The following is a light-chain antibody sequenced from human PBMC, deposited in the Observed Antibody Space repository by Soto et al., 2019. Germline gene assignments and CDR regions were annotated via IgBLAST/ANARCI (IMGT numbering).Light chain of an antibody. CDR1: SSNIGAGYD. Sequence: QAVVTQPPSVSGASGQRVTISCTGSSSNIGAGYDVHWYQQLPGTAPKLLIYGNSNRPSGVPDRISGSKSGTSASLAISGLQAEDEADYYCQSFDSSLSGWVFGGGTKLTVL. CDR2: GNS. J-gene: IGLJ2*01. CDR3: QSFDSSLSGWV. V-gene: IGLV1-40*01.